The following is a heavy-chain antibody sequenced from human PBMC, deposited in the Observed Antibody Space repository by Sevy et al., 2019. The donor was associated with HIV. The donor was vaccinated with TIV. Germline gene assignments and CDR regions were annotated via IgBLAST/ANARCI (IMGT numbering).Heavy chain of an antibody. CDR2: FYYSGSI. Sequence: SETLSLTCTVSAGSISSSYYWSWIRLLPGKGLEWIGYFYYSGSIYYNPSLKSRVTIFIDTSKNQFSLKLSSVTAADTAVYYCARNVYSDYYFDYWGQGTLVTVSS. V-gene: IGHV4-31*03. D-gene: IGHD2-15*01. CDR1: AGSISSSYY. J-gene: IGHJ4*02. CDR3: ARNVYSDYYFDY.